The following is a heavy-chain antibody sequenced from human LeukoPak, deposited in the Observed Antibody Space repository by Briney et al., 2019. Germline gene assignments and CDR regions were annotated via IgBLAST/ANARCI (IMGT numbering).Heavy chain of an antibody. V-gene: IGHV3-74*01. Sequence: GGSLRLSCAASGFTFSSYWMHWVRQAPGKGLVWVSRINSDGSSTSYADSVKGRFTISRDNAKNTLYLQMNSLRAEDTAVYYCARDRPRYYYDSSGYLNYWGQGTLVTVSS. J-gene: IGHJ4*02. CDR1: GFTFSSYW. CDR3: ARDRPRYYYDSSGYLNY. CDR2: INSDGSST. D-gene: IGHD3-22*01.